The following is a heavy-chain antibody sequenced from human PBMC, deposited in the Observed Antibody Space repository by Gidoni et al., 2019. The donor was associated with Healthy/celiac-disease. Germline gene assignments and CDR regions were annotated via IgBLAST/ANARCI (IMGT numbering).Heavy chain of an antibody. J-gene: IGHJ4*02. V-gene: IGHV3-23*01. CDR1: GFTFSSYA. CDR3: AKAGGSFRGYFDY. CDR2: ISGSGGST. D-gene: IGHD5-12*01. Sequence: EVQLLESGGGLVQPGGSLRLSCAACGFTFSSYAMSWGRQAPGKGLEWVSAISGSGGSTYYADSVKGRFTISRDNSKNTLYLQMNSLRAEDTAVYYCAKAGGSFRGYFDYWGQGTLVTVSS.